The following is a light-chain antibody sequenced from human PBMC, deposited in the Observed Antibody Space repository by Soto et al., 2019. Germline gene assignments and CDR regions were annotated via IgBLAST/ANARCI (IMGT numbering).Light chain of an antibody. CDR3: QTWGSGIPWV. CDR2: INSDGSH. CDR1: SGHSSYA. J-gene: IGLJ3*02. Sequence: QPVLTQSPSASASLGASVKLTCTLSSGHSSYAIAWHQQQTEKGPRYLMKINSDGSHSKGDGIPDRFSGSSSGTERYLTXXXXXXXXXXXXYCQTWGSGIPWVFGGGTKLTVL. V-gene: IGLV4-69*01.